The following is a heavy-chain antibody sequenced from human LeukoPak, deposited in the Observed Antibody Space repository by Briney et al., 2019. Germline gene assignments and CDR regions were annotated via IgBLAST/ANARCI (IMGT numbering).Heavy chain of an antibody. V-gene: IGHV4-4*07. J-gene: IGHJ3*02. D-gene: IGHD3-22*01. CDR3: ARAYYYDSSGYWSRAFDI. CDR2: IYTSGST. Sequence: SETLSLTCTVSGGSISSYYWSWIRQPAGKGLEWIGRIYTSGSTNYNPSLKSRVTMPVDTSKNQFSLKLSSVTAADTAVYYCARAYYYDSSGYWSRAFDIWGQGTMVTVSS. CDR1: GGSISSYY.